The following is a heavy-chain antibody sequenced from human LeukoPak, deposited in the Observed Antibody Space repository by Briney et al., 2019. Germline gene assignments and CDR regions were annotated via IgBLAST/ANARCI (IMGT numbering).Heavy chain of an antibody. D-gene: IGHD3-10*01. CDR1: GYTFTSYG. CDR3: ARDLYYGSGSYYIVMDV. V-gene: IGHV1-18*04. Sequence: ASVKVSCKASGYTFTSYGISWVRQAPGQGLEWMGWISAYNGNTNCAQKLQGRVTMTTDTSTSTAYMELRSLRSDDTAVYYCARDLYYGSGSYYIVMDVWGKGTTVTVSS. J-gene: IGHJ6*04. CDR2: ISAYNGNT.